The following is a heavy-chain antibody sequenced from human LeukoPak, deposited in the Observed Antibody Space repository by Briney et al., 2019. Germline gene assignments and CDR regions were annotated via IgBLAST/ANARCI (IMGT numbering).Heavy chain of an antibody. D-gene: IGHD1-26*01. J-gene: IGHJ6*02. CDR1: GFTFSSYS. V-gene: IGHV3-53*01. CDR2: IYGGGTT. Sequence: PGGSLRLSCAASGFTFSSYSMSWVRQAPGRGLEWVSVIYGGGTTNYADSVKGRFTISRDTFENTVHLEMSDLRVDDTAVYYCARTGWGAYGMDVWGPGTTVTVSS. CDR3: ARTGWGAYGMDV.